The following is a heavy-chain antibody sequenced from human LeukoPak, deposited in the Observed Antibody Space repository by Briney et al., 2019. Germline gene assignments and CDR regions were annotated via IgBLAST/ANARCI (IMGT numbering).Heavy chain of an antibody. CDR1: GGSISSSSYY. CDR3: ARADYDILTGGGSDGFDL. Sequence: SETLSLTCTVSGGSISSSSYYWGWIRQPPGKGLEWLGNVYHSGSSYYNPSLKSRVTISVDRSRNQFSLRLTSVTAADTAVYFCARADYDILTGGGSDGFDLWGQGTMVTVSS. D-gene: IGHD3-9*01. CDR2: VYHSGSS. J-gene: IGHJ3*01. V-gene: IGHV4-39*07.